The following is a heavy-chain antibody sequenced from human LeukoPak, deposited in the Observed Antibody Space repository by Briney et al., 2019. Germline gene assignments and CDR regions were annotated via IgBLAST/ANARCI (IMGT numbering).Heavy chain of an antibody. CDR2: ISTYNGDT. J-gene: IGHJ4*02. V-gene: IGHV1-18*01. CDR1: DYTFTSYG. D-gene: IGHD5-24*01. CDR3: ARGWIEMPTVYFDY. Sequence: ASVKVPCKASDYTFTSYGISWVRQAPGQGLEWMGWISTYNGDTKYTQKLQGRVTMTADTSTRTAYMELRSLRSDDTAVYYCARGWIEMPTVYFDYWGQGTLVSVFS.